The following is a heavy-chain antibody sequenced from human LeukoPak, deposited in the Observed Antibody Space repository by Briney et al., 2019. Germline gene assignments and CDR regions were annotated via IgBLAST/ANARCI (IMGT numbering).Heavy chain of an antibody. CDR3: ARHGYSSSFDQ. J-gene: IGHJ4*02. CDR1: GGSISTTNW. Sequence: SGTLSLTCGVSGGSISTTNWWTWVRQPPGEGLEWIGEVHLSGRTHYNPSLESRVTMSVDTSRNQFSLKLTSVTAADTAVYYCARHGYSSSFDQWGQGTLVTVSS. CDR2: VHLSGRT. D-gene: IGHD6-13*01. V-gene: IGHV4-4*02.